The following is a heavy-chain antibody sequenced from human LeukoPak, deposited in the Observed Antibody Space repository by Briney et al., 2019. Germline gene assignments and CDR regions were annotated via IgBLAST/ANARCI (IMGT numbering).Heavy chain of an antibody. CDR2: IYYSGST. J-gene: IGHJ3*02. CDR3: ARAPYYYDSSGYGAFDI. V-gene: IGHV4-59*01. D-gene: IGHD3-22*01. CDR1: GGSISSYY. Sequence: PSETLSLTCTVSGGSISSYYWSWIRRPPGKGLERIGYIYYSGSTNYNPSLKSRVTISVDTSKNQFSLKLSSVTAADTAVYYCARAPYYYDSSGYGAFDIWGQGTMVTVSS.